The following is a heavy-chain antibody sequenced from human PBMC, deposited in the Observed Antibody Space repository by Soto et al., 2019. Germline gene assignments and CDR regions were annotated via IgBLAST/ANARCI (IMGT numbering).Heavy chain of an antibody. CDR1: GGSISDNDYY. J-gene: IGHJ3*02. CDR3: ARLAYPATGSPAYGDDAFDI. D-gene: IGHD2-15*01. CDR2: ISHTGAA. Sequence: QMQLLESGPGLVKPSETLSLTCTVSGGSISDNDYYWNWIRQPPGKGLEWIGTISHTGAAYYNPSLESRVVISVGTSENQFYLNLSSVTAADTAVYYCARLAYPATGSPAYGDDAFDIWGLGTMVTVSS. V-gene: IGHV4-39*01.